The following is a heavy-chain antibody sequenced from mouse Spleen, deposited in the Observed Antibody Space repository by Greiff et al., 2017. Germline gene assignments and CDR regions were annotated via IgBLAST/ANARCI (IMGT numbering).Heavy chain of an antibody. D-gene: IGHD1-1*01. J-gene: IGHJ4*01. Sequence: EVHLVESGGGLVKPGGSLKLSCAASGFTFSSYAMSWVRQTPEKRLEWVATISSGGSYTYYTDSVKGRFTISRDNAKNTLYLQMSSLRSEDTAMYYCARRGNYVYDAMDHWGQGTSVTVSA. CDR1: GFTFSSYA. CDR3: ARRGNYVYDAMDH. CDR2: ISSGGSYT. V-gene: IGHV5-9-3*01.